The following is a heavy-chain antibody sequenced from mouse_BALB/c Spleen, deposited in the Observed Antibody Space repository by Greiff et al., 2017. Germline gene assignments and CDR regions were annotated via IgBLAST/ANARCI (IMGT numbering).Heavy chain of an antibody. Sequence: EVKLVESGGDLVKPGGSLQLSCAATGFTFSSYGMSWVRQTPDKRLEWVATISSGGSYTYYPDSVKGRFTISRDNAKNTLYLQMSSLKSEDAALYYCARHRKRGDYAMDYWGQGTSVTVAS. CDR3: ARHRKRGDYAMDY. CDR2: ISSGGSYT. J-gene: IGHJ4*01. CDR1: GFTFSSYG. V-gene: IGHV5-6*01.